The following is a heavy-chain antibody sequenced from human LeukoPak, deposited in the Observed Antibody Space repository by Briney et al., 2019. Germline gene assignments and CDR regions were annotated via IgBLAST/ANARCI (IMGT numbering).Heavy chain of an antibody. CDR3: ARGLGVYRDYFDY. V-gene: IGHV3-30*04. CDR1: GFTFSSYA. J-gene: IGHJ4*02. CDR2: ISYDGSNK. Sequence: GGSLRLSCAASGFTFSSYAMHWVRQAPGKGLEWVAVISYDGSNKYYADSVKGRFTISRDNSKNTLYLQMNSLRAEDTAVYYCARGLGVYRDYFDYWGQGTLVTVSS. D-gene: IGHD2-8*02.